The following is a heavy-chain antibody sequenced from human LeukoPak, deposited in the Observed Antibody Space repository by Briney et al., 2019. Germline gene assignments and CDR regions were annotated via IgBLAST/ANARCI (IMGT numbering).Heavy chain of an antibody. CDR2: IWYDGSTK. CDR3: AKDGPRFKPQNWYFDL. V-gene: IGHV3-33*06. CDR1: GFTFSSYG. Sequence: GGSLRLSCAASGFTFSSYGMYWFRQAPGKGLEWVAVIWYDGSTKYYGDSVKGRFTVSRDNSKNTLYLQMNSLRVEDTAIYHCAKDGPRFKPQNWYFDLWGRGTLVTVSS. J-gene: IGHJ2*01.